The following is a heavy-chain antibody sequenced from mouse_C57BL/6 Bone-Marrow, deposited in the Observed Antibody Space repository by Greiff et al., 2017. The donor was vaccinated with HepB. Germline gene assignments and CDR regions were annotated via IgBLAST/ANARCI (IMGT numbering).Heavy chain of an antibody. CDR2: IDPENGDT. J-gene: IGHJ2*01. CDR1: GFTIKDDY. V-gene: IGHV14-4*01. Sequence: EVQLQQSGAELVRPGASVKLSCTASGFTIKDDYMHWVKQRPEKGLEWIGWIDPENGDTEYASKFQGKATITADTSSNTAYLQLSSLTSEDTAVYYCTIVCFDYWGQGTTLTVSS. CDR3: TIVCFDY.